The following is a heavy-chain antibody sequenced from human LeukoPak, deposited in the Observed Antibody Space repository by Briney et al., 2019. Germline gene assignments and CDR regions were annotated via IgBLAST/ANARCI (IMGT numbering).Heavy chain of an antibody. CDR2: IYYTGST. CDR3: ASRTPSIAALLGYYYMDV. V-gene: IGHV4-39*07. Sequence: SETLSLTCTVSGGSISSSSYYWGWIRQPPGKGLEWIGSIYYTGSTYYNPSLKSRVTISVDTSKNQFSLKLSSPTAADTAVYYCASRTPSIAALLGYYYMDVWGKGTTVTISS. J-gene: IGHJ6*03. D-gene: IGHD6-6*01. CDR1: GGSISSSSYY.